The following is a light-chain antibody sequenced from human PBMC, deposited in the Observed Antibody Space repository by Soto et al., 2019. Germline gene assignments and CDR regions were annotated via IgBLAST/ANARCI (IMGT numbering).Light chain of an antibody. Sequence: DIQITQSPSSLSSSLLERLTITCRASQSISSYLNWYQQKPGKAPKLLIYAASSLQSGVPSRFSGSGSGTDFTLTISSLQPEDFATYYCQQSYSTPRTFGQGTKVDIK. CDR2: AAS. V-gene: IGKV1-39*01. CDR3: QQSYSTPRT. CDR1: QSISSY. J-gene: IGKJ1*01.